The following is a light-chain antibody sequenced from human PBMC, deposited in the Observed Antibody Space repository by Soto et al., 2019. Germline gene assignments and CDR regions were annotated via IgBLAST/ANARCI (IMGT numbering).Light chain of an antibody. CDR1: QSVDTW. V-gene: IGKV1-5*03. J-gene: IGKJ5*01. CDR3: QHYNDYSRV. Sequence: DIQMTQSPSTLSASIGDTVTITCRTSQSVDTWLAWYQHKAGKAPKLLIYRASSLATGVPSRFSGSGSGTAFTLTITSLQPDDFATYYCQHYNDYSRVFGQGTRLEIK. CDR2: RAS.